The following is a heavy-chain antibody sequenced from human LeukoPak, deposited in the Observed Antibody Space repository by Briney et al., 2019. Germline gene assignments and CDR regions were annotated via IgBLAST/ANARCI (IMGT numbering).Heavy chain of an antibody. V-gene: IGHV3-23*01. CDR2: ISGSGGST. D-gene: IGHD2-2*01. J-gene: IGHJ4*02. CDR3: VKGRCSGSSCYGGDY. Sequence: PGGSLRLSCAASGFTFSSYAMSWVRQAPGKGLEWVSAISGSGGSTYYADSVKGRFTISRDNSKNTLYLQMNSLRAEDTAVYYCVKGRCSGSSCYGGDYWGQGTLVTVSS. CDR1: GFTFSSYA.